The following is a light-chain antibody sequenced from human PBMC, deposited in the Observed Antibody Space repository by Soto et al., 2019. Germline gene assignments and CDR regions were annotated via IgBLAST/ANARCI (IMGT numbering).Light chain of an antibody. J-gene: IGKJ3*01. CDR2: AAS. CDR1: QSISSY. CDR3: QKSYDIPT. Sequence: DIQMTQSPSSLSASVGDRVTITCRASQSISSYLNWYQHKPGKAPKVLIYAASSLQSGVPSRFSGSGSGTGFTHTISSLQPEHFATYHCQKSYDIPTFGPGTKVDIK. V-gene: IGKV1-39*01.